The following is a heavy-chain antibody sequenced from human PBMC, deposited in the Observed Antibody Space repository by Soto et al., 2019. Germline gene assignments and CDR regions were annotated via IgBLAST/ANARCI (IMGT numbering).Heavy chain of an antibody. Sequence: QVQLVQSGAEVKKPGSSVKVSCKASGGTFSSYAISWVRQAPGQGLEWMGGIIPSFGTANYAQKFQGRVTLTEDEATSTAYMELSSLRSEDTAVYYCATPRSYSSGRMPFDYWGQGTLVTVSS. V-gene: IGHV1-69*01. CDR2: IIPSFGTA. CDR1: GGTFSSYA. J-gene: IGHJ4*02. D-gene: IGHD6-19*01. CDR3: ATPRSYSSGRMPFDY.